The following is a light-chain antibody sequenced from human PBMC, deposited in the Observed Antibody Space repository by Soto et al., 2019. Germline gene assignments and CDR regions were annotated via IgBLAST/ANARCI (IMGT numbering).Light chain of an antibody. Sequence: QPVLTQPPSASASLGPSVNLTCTLSSGHSSYAIAWHQKQPDKGPRYLMDLNNDGSHTKGDGIPDRFSGSSSGAERYLIISGLQSEDEADYYCQTWGTGFQVFGGGTK. CDR2: LNNDGSH. V-gene: IGLV4-69*01. J-gene: IGLJ2*01. CDR1: SGHSSYA. CDR3: QTWGTGFQV.